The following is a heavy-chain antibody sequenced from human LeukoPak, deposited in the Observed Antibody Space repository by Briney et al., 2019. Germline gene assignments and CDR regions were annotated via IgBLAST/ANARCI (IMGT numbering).Heavy chain of an antibody. Sequence: GASVKVSCKASGYTFTDYFRHWVRQAPGQGLEWMGWINPNSGGTNYAQKFQGRVTMTRDTSISTAYMELSRLRSDDTAVYYCARSQWLVRGDYWGQGTLVTVSS. CDR3: ARSQWLVRGDY. V-gene: IGHV1-2*02. J-gene: IGHJ4*02. CDR1: GYTFTDYF. D-gene: IGHD6-19*01. CDR2: INPNSGGT.